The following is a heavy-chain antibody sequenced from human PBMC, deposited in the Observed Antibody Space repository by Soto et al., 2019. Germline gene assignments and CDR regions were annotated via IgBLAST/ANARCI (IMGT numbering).Heavy chain of an antibody. CDR3: ARLLYSGSYYGNWFDP. Sequence: PSETLSLTCAVYGGSFSGYYWSWIRQPPGKGLEWIGEIIHSGSTNYNPSLKSRVTISVDTSKNQFSLKLSSVTAADTAVYYCARLLYSGSYYGNWFDPSCPGTLLTVFS. V-gene: IGHV4-34*12. CDR2: IIHSGST. CDR1: GGSFSGYY. D-gene: IGHD1-26*01. J-gene: IGHJ5*02.